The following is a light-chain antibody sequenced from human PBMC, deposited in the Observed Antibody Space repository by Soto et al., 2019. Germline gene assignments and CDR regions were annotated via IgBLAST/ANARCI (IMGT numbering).Light chain of an antibody. V-gene: IGKV3-11*01. CDR3: QQRSNLPLT. CDR2: DAS. J-gene: IGKJ4*01. Sequence: EIVLTQSPATLSLSPGERATLSCRASQSVSSYLAWYQQKPGQAPRLLIYDASNRATGIPARFSGSGSGTDVTLTISSLEPEDFALYYCQQRSNLPLTFGGGTKVEIK. CDR1: QSVSSY.